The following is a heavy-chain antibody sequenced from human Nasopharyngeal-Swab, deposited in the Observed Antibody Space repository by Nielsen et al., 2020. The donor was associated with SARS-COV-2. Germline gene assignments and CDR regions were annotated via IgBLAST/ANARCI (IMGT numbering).Heavy chain of an antibody. CDR1: GFTFSTSW. V-gene: IGHV3-74*01. J-gene: IGHJ6*02. Sequence: GGSLRLSCAASGFTFSTSWMHWIRQAPGKGLVWVSRISPDGRSTTYADSVKGRFTISRDNAKNSLYLQMNSLRAEDTAVYYCAKTPPGNDYYYYYGMDVWGQGTTVTVS. CDR2: ISPDGRST. CDR3: AKTPPGNDYYYYYGMDV. D-gene: IGHD1-1*01.